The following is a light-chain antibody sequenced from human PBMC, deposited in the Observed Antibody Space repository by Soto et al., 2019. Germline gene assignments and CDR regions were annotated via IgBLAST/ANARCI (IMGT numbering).Light chain of an antibody. CDR2: GAS. V-gene: IGKV1-9*01. CDR1: QAMFNY. Sequence: DIQLTQSPIFLSASVGDRVTISCRASQAMFNYLAWYQQKPGKAPNLLIFGASTMESGVPSRFSGSGSGTEFTLTISSLQPEDFATYGSQQLNSHPRTFGQGTKLEIK. CDR3: QQLNSHPRT. J-gene: IGKJ2*01.